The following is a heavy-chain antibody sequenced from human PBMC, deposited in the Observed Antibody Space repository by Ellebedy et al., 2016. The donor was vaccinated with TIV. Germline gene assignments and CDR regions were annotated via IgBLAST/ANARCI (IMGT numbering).Heavy chain of an antibody. V-gene: IGHV4-4*02. CDR1: GGSISSSNW. D-gene: IGHD3-10*01. CDR3: ARIMVRGGKWFDP. Sequence: GSLRLSXAVSGGSISSSNWWRWVRQPPGKGLEWIGEIYHSGSTNYNPSLKSRVTISVDKSKNQFSLKLSSVTAADTAVYYCARIMVRGGKWFDPWGQGTLVTVSS. J-gene: IGHJ5*02. CDR2: IYHSGST.